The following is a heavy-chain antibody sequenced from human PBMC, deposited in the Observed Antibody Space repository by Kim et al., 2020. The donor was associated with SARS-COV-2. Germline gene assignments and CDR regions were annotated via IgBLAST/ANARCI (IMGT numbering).Heavy chain of an antibody. V-gene: IGHV5-10-1*01. CDR1: GYSFTSYW. Sequence: GESLKISCQGSGYSFTSYWISWVRQMPGKGLEWMGRIDPSDSYTNYSPSFQGHVTISADKSISTAYLQWSSLKASDTAMYYCASLYYYDSSGLEYYFDYWGQGTLVTVSS. J-gene: IGHJ4*02. D-gene: IGHD3-22*01. CDR3: ASLYYYDSSGLEYYFDY. CDR2: IDPSDSYT.